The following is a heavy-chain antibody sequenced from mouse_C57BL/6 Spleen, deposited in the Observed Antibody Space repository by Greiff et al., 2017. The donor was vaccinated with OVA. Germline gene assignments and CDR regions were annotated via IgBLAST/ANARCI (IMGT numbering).Heavy chain of an antibody. CDR1: GFTFSSYA. V-gene: IGHV5-4*01. J-gene: IGHJ2*01. CDR3: ARDKGVALDY. D-gene: IGHD1-3*01. CDR2: ISDGGSYT. Sequence: EVKVEESGGGLVKPGGSLKLSCAASGFTFSSYAMSWVRQTPEKRLEWVATISDGGSYTYYPDNVKGRFTISRDNAKNNLYLQMSHLKSEDTAMYYCARDKGVALDYWGQGTTLTVSS.